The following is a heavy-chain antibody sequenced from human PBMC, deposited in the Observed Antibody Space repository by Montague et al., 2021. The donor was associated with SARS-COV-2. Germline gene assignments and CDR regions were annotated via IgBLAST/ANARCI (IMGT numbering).Heavy chain of an antibody. CDR2: VSASGST. Sequence: SETLSLTCTVSGVSISYFYWSWIRQPAGKGLEWIGRVSASGSTNYNPSLNSRVTMSVDTSKKQFFLRLGPVTAADTAVYYCARDVVAAPGTFDYWGQGTLVTVSS. CDR3: ARDVVAAPGTFDY. D-gene: IGHD6-13*01. V-gene: IGHV4-4*07. J-gene: IGHJ4*02. CDR1: GVSISYFY.